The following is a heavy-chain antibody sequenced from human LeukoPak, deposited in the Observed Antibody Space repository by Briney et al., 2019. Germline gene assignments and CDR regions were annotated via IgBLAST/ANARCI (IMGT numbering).Heavy chain of an antibody. D-gene: IGHD6-13*01. CDR3: ARYSSPPGDAFDI. Sequence: ASVKVSCKASGYTFTSYSMHWVRQAPGQGLEWMGIINPSGGSTSYAQKFQGRVTMTRDTSISTAYMELSRLRSDDTAVYYCARYSSPPGDAFDIWGQGTMVTVSS. V-gene: IGHV1-46*01. J-gene: IGHJ3*02. CDR1: GYTFTSYS. CDR2: INPSGGST.